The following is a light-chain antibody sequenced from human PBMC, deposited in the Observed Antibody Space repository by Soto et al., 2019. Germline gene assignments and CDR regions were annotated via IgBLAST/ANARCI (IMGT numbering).Light chain of an antibody. V-gene: IGLV2-14*01. CDR3: SSYTTTSTHVA. CDR2: EVT. Sequence: SALTQPASVSGSPGQSITISCTGTSSDVGGYNLVSWYQQHPGKAPKLMIYEVTNRPSGVSDRFSASKSGNTASLTISGLQAEDEADYFCSSYTTTSTHVAFGGGTKLTVL. J-gene: IGLJ2*01. CDR1: SSDVGGYNL.